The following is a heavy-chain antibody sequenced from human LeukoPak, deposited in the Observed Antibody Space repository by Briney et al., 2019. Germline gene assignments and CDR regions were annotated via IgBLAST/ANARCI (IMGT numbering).Heavy chain of an antibody. CDR3: ARDSNWGLWKYYYYGMDV. CDR1: GYTFTGYY. CDR2: INPNSGGT. D-gene: IGHD7-27*01. V-gene: IGHV1-2*02. J-gene: IGHJ6*02. Sequence: ASVKVSCKASGYTFTGYYMHWVRQAPGPGLEWMGWINPNSGGTNYAQKFQGRVTMTRDTSISTAYMELSRLRSDDTAVYYCARDSNWGLWKYYYYGMDVWGQGTTVTVSS.